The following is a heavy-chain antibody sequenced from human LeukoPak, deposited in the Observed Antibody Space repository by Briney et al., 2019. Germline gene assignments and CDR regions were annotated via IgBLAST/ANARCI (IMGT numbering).Heavy chain of an antibody. CDR1: GGSISSGGYS. CDR3: ARGRDTVTYYFDY. D-gene: IGHD4-17*01. Sequence: SETLSLTCAVSGGSISSGGYSWSWIRQPPGKGLEWIGYIYHSGSTYYNSSLKSRVTISVDRSKNQFSLKLSSVTAADTAVYYCARGRDTVTYYFDYWGQGTLVTVSS. CDR2: IYHSGST. J-gene: IGHJ4*02. V-gene: IGHV4-30-2*01.